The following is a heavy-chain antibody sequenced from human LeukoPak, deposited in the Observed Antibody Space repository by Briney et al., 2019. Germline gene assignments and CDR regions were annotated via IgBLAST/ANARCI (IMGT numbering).Heavy chain of an antibody. CDR3: ARARYYYDSSGYHQGFFDY. CDR1: GYTFTTYG. D-gene: IGHD3-22*01. V-gene: IGHV1-18*04. J-gene: IGHJ4*02. CDR2: ISTYNGNT. Sequence: ASVKVSCKAAGYTFTTYGISWGPQAPGQGLEWRGWISTYNGNTNYAQKLQGRVTMTTDTSTSTAYMELRSLRSDDTAVYYCARARYYYDSSGYHQGFFDYWGQGTLVTVSS.